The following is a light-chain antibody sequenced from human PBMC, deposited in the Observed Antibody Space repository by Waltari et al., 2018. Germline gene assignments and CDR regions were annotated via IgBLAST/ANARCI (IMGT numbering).Light chain of an antibody. CDR2: EDN. Sequence: NFMLTQPHSVSESPGKTVTISCTRSSGSIASNYVQWYQQRPGSAPTTVIYEDNQRPSWFPDRFSGSIDSSSNSASLTISGLKTEDEADYYCQSYDSSNHVVFGGGTKLTVL. J-gene: IGLJ2*01. CDR3: QSYDSSNHVV. V-gene: IGLV6-57*04. CDR1: SGSIASNY.